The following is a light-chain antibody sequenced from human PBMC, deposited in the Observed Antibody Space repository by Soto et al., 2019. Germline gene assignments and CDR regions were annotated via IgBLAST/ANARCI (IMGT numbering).Light chain of an antibody. Sequence: QSALTQPPSASGSPGQSVTISCTGTSSDVGAYNYVSWYQQYPGKAPKLMIYEVSNRPSGVPDRFSGSKSGKTASLTVSGLQPEDEADYYCTSYAGSNIWVFGGGTKLTV. V-gene: IGLV2-8*01. CDR3: TSYAGSNIWV. CDR2: EVS. CDR1: SSDVGAYNY. J-gene: IGLJ3*02.